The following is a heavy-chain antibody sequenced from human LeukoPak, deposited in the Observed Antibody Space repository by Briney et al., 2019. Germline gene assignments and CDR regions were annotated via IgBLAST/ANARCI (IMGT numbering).Heavy chain of an antibody. V-gene: IGHV4-39*06. CDR1: GGSISSSSYY. CDR3: ARSESFYYFDY. D-gene: IGHD3-3*01. CDR2: IYYSGST. Sequence: SETLSLTCSVSGGSISSSSYYWGWIRQPPGKGLEWIGNIYYSGSTYYNPSLKSRVTISVDTSKNQFPLKVSSVTAVDTAVYYCARSESFYYFDYWGQRTLVTVSS. J-gene: IGHJ4*02.